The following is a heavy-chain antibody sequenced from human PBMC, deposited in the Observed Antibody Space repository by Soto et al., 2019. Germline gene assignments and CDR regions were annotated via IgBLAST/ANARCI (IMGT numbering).Heavy chain of an antibody. J-gene: IGHJ4*02. CDR1: GYTFTSYA. CDR3: ARAPSWYTFDY. CDR2: INAGNGNT. D-gene: IGHD6-13*01. V-gene: IGHV1-3*01. Sequence: QVQLVQSGAEVKKPGASVKVSCKASGYTFTSYAMHWVRQAPGQRLEWMGWINAGNGNTKYSQKFQGRVTITRDTSASTDYMELSSLRSEDTAVYYCARAPSWYTFDYWGQGTLVTVSS.